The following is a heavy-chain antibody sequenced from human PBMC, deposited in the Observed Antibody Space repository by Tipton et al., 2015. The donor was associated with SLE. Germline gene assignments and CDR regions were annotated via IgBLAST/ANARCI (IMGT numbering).Heavy chain of an antibody. CDR3: ATTPCRTSCYTRVY. Sequence: SLRLSCAASGFTFSSYWMSWVRQAPGKGLEWVANIKQDGSEKYYADSVKGRFTISRDNSKNTLYLQMNSLRAEDTAVYYCATTPCRTSCYTRVYWGQGTLVTVSS. CDR1: GFTFSSYW. J-gene: IGHJ4*02. D-gene: IGHD2-2*02. CDR2: IKQDGSEK. V-gene: IGHV3-7*01.